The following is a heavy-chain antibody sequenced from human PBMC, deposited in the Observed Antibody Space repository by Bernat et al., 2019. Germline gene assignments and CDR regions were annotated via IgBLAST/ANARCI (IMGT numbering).Heavy chain of an antibody. CDR3: ALWASYGPLTFDY. V-gene: IGHV3-30*03. CDR1: GFTFSSYG. Sequence: QVQLVESGGGVVQPGRSLRLSCAASGFTFSSYGMHWVRQAPGKGLEWVAVISYDGSNKYYADSVKGRFTISRDNSKNTLYLQMNSLRAEDTAVYYCALWASYGPLTFDYWGQGTLVTVSS. J-gene: IGHJ4*02. CDR2: ISYDGSNK. D-gene: IGHD5-18*01.